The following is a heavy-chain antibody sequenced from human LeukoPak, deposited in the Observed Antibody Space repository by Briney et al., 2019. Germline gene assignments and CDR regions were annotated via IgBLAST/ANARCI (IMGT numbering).Heavy chain of an antibody. CDR1: GGTFSSYA. V-gene: IGHV1-69*01. D-gene: IGHD3-22*01. J-gene: IGHJ4*02. Sequence: GSSVKVSCKACGGTFSSYAISWVRQAPGQGLEWMGGIIPIFGTANYAQKFQGRVTITADESTSTAYMELSSLRSEDTAVYYCARTISTARDYYDSSGYYSDHFDYWGQGTLVTVSS. CDR2: IIPIFGTA. CDR3: ARTISTARDYYDSSGYYSDHFDY.